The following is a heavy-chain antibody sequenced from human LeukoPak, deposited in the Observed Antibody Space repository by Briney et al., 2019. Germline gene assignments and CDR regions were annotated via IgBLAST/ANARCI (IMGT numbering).Heavy chain of an antibody. CDR2: IYYSGST. D-gene: IGHD1-26*01. Sequence: SETLSLTCTVSGGSISSYYWSWIRQPPGKGLEWIGSIYYSGSTYYNPSLKSRVTISVDTSKNQFSLKLSSVTAADTAVYYCARHPPPVGATPVDYWGQGTLVTVSS. CDR1: GGSISSYY. CDR3: ARHPPPVGATPVDY. J-gene: IGHJ4*02. V-gene: IGHV4-39*01.